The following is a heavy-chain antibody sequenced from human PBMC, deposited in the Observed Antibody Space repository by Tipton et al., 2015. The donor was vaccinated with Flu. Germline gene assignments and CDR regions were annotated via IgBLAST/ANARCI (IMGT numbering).Heavy chain of an antibody. V-gene: IGHV3-73*01. D-gene: IGHD3-10*02. CDR1: GFSFSDSA. Sequence: GSLRLSCAASGFSFSDSAIHWVRQASGKGLEWVGLIRSKINTYATAYAASLEGRFIISRDDSKNTAYLHINSLKVEDTAVYYCTRPPFDYYVRVWGQGTLVTVSS. CDR2: IRSKINTYAT. J-gene: IGHJ4*02. CDR3: TRPPFDYYVRV.